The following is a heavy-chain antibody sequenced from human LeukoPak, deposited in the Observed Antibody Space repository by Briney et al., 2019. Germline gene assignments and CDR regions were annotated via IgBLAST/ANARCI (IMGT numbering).Heavy chain of an antibody. D-gene: IGHD5-24*01. CDR1: GDSISGNY. V-gene: IGHV4-59*08. Sequence: SETLSLTCTVSGDSISGNYWTWIRQPPGKALECIGYNYYSGSTNYNASLKSRVTISVDTSKNQFSLKLSSVTAADTAVYYCARLGDGDNLRYFDYWGQGTLVTVSS. CDR2: NYYSGST. J-gene: IGHJ4*02. CDR3: ARLGDGDNLRYFDY.